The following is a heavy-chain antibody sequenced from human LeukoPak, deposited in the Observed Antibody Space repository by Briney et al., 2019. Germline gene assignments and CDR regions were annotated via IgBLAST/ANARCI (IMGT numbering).Heavy chain of an antibody. D-gene: IGHD6-13*01. CDR1: GFTFSSFA. J-gene: IGHJ1*01. CDR3: AKKDSGSWYYIGHFQH. V-gene: IGHV3-23*01. CDR2: ISKSGST. Sequence: GGSLRLSCAASGFTFSSFAMSWVRQAPGKGLEWVSDISKSGSTYYADSVKGRFTISRDNSKNTLYLQMNSLRAEDTAVYYCAKKDSGSWYYIGHFQHWGQGTPITVSS.